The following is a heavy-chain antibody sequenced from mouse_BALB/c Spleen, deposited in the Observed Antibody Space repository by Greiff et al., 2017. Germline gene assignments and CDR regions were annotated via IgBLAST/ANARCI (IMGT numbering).Heavy chain of an antibody. Sequence: DVKLVESGGGLVQPGGSLKLSCESNEYEFPSHDMSWVRKTPEKRLELVAAINSDGGSTYYPDTMERRFIISRDNTKKTLYLQMSSLRSEDTALYYCPGGYDDFDVWGAGTTVTVSS. CDR2: INSDGGST. D-gene: IGHD2-2*01. CDR3: PGGYDDFDV. J-gene: IGHJ1*01. CDR1: EYEFPSHD. V-gene: IGHV5-2*01.